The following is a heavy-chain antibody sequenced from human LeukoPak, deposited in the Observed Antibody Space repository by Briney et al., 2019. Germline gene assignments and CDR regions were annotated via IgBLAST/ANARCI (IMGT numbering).Heavy chain of an antibody. Sequence: GGSLRLSCAASGFTFSSYSMNWVRQAPGKGLEWVSSISSSSSYIYYADSVKGRFTISRDNSKNTLYLQMNSLRAEDTAVYYCAKPAISSRGWYYDYWGQGTLVTVSS. J-gene: IGHJ4*02. D-gene: IGHD6-19*01. V-gene: IGHV3-21*04. CDR3: AKPAISSRGWYYDY. CDR2: ISSSSSYI. CDR1: GFTFSSYS.